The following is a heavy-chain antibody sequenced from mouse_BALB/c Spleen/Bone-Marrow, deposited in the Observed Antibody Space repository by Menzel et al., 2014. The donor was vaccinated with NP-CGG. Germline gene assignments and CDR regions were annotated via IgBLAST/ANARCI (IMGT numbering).Heavy chain of an antibody. CDR1: GYSFTDYD. V-gene: IGHV1S56*01. CDR3: ARGGIRHSLDY. D-gene: IGHD6-1*01. CDR2: IYPGDGST. J-gene: IGHJ4*01. Sequence: QVQLQQSGPELVKPGNLVKISCKASGYSFTDYDINWVKQRPGQGLEWIGWIYPGDGSTKYNEKFKGKATLTADRSSSTAYMQLSSLTSESAAVYFCARGGIRHSLDYWGQGTSVTVSS.